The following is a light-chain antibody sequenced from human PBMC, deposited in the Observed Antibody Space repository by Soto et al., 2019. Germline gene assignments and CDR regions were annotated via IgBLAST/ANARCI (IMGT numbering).Light chain of an antibody. Sequence: QSALTQPASVSGSPGQSITISCTGTNSDVGNYDLVSWYQQHPGKAPKLIIYEGTKRPSGVSNRFSGSKSGNTASLTISGLQTEDEADYYCCSYAGSSTLIFGGGTQLTVL. V-gene: IGLV2-23*01. CDR2: EGT. CDR3: CSYAGSSTLI. CDR1: NSDVGNYDL. J-gene: IGLJ2*01.